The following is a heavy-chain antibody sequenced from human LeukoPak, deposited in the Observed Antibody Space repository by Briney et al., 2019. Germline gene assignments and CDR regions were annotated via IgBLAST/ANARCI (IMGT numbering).Heavy chain of an antibody. CDR1: GYSFASYS. CDR3: ARLYSGYDGLDY. D-gene: IGHD5-12*01. J-gene: IGHJ4*02. V-gene: IGHV5-51*01. Sequence: GESLKISWKGSGYSFASYSIGWVRQLPGKGLEWMGIIYPGDSDTRYSPYFQGQVTISADKSISTAYLQWSSLKASDTAMYYCARLYSGYDGLDYWGQGTLVTVSS. CDR2: IYPGDSDT.